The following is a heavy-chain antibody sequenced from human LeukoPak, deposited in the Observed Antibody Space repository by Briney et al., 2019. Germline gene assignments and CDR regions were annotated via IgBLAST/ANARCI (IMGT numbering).Heavy chain of an antibody. V-gene: IGHV1-46*01. Sequence: GASVEVSCKASGYTFTSYYMHWVRQTPGQGLEWMGIINPSGGSTSYAQKFQGRVTMTRDTSTSTVYMELSSLRSEDTAVYYCARGLLIAAAGSANWFDPWGQGTLVTVSS. J-gene: IGHJ5*02. D-gene: IGHD6-13*01. CDR3: ARGLLIAAAGSANWFDP. CDR2: INPSGGST. CDR1: GYTFTSYY.